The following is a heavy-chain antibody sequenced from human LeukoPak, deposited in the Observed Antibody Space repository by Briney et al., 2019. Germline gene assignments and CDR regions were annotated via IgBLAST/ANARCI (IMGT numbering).Heavy chain of an antibody. CDR2: MYWNGDK. D-gene: IGHD3-10*01. CDR3: GQRRESYGFSGVDV. Sequence: SGPTLVNPTQTLTLTCTFSGFSLSTSGVGVGWIRQPPGKALEWLVVMYWNGDKRYSPSLQSRLTVTKDTSGNQVVLTLTNVDPVDTATYYCGQRRESYGFSGVDVWGHGTTVTVSS. CDR1: GFSLSTSGVG. V-gene: IGHV2-5*01. J-gene: IGHJ6*02.